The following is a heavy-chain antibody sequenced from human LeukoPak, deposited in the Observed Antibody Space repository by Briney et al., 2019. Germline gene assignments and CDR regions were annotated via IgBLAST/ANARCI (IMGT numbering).Heavy chain of an antibody. V-gene: IGHV1-2*02. CDR1: GYTFTGHY. J-gene: IGHJ4*02. CDR3: ARTDNKYDSRLILN. D-gene: IGHD3-22*01. Sequence: GASVKVSCKASGYTFTGHYMHWVRQAPGQGLEWMGWVNPHSGGTNFAQRFRGRVTMTRDTSVTTAYMEVNRLEYDDTAIYYCARTDNKYDSRLILNWGQGTQVTVSS. CDR2: VNPHSGGT.